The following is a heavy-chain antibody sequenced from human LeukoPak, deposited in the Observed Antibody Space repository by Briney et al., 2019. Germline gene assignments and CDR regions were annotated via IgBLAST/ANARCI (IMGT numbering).Heavy chain of an antibody. J-gene: IGHJ4*02. CDR2: IYYSGST. D-gene: IGHD6-19*01. CDR3: ARDYSSGWFFDY. V-gene: IGHV4-31*03. CDR1: GGSISSGGYY. Sequence: KASQTLSLTCTVSGGSISSGGYYWSWIRQHPGKGLEWIGYIYYSGSTYYNPSLKSRAIISVDTSKNQFSLKLSSVTAADTAVYYCARDYSSGWFFDYWGQGTLVTVSS.